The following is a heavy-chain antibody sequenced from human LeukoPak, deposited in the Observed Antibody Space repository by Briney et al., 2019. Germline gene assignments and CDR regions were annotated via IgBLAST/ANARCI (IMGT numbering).Heavy chain of an antibody. J-gene: IGHJ4*02. CDR1: GGTFSIYA. CDR3: ARVASIAAAGSFDY. CDR2: IIPILGIA. D-gene: IGHD6-13*01. Sequence: ASVKVSCKASGGTFSIYAISRVPRAPGQGLEWMGRIIPILGIANYAQKFQSRVTITADKSTSTAYMELSSLRSENTAVYYCARVASIAAAGSFDYWGRGTLVTVSS. V-gene: IGHV1-69*04.